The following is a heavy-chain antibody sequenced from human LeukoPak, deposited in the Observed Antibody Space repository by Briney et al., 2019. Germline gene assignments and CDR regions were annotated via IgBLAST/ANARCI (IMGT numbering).Heavy chain of an antibody. J-gene: IGHJ4*02. Sequence: GGSLRLSCTVSGFTFSNYNMNWVRQAPGKGLEWVSHVSSGSSIISYADSVKGRFTISRDNAKTSLLLQMNSLRDEDTALYYCVREVSGRFDYWGQGALVTVSS. V-gene: IGHV3-48*02. CDR1: GFTFSNYN. CDR2: VSSGSSII. CDR3: VREVSGRFDY. D-gene: IGHD1-26*01.